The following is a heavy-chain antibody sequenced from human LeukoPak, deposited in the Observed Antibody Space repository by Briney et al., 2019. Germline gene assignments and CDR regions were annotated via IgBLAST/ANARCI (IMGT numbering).Heavy chain of an antibody. CDR1: GYTFTGYY. J-gene: IGHJ4*02. Sequence: ASVKVSCKASGYTFTGYYMHWVRQAPGQGLEWMGRINPNSGGTNYAQKFQGRVTMTRDTSISTAYMELSRLRSDDTAVYYCAREASGYDYGFDYWGQGTLVTVSS. D-gene: IGHD5-12*01. CDR2: INPNSGGT. CDR3: AREASGYDYGFDY. V-gene: IGHV1-2*06.